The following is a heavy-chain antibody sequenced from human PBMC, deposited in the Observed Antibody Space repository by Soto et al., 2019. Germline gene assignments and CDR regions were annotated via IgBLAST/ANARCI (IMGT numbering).Heavy chain of an antibody. CDR2: INPNSGGT. V-gene: IGHV1-2*04. Sequence: ASVKDSCKASGYTFTVYYMHWVRQAPGQGLEWMGWINPNSGGTNYAQKFQGWVTMTRDTSISTAYMELSRLRSDDTAVYYCARGDSYGYLVAFDIWGQGTMVTVSS. CDR3: ARGDSYGYLVAFDI. J-gene: IGHJ3*02. CDR1: GYTFTVYY. D-gene: IGHD5-18*01.